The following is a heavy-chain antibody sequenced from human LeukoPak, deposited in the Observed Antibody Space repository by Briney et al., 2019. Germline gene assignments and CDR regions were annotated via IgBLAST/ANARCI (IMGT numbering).Heavy chain of an antibody. J-gene: IGHJ6*02. CDR2: ISSSSSYI. CDR3: ARADYSNYEAPPGDGMDV. Sequence: GGSLRLSCAASGFTFSSYSMNWVRQAPGKGLEWVSSISSSSSYIYYADSVKGRLTISRDNAKNSLYLQMNSLRAEDTAVYYCARADYSNYEAPPGDGMDVWGQGTTVTVSS. D-gene: IGHD4-11*01. CDR1: GFTFSSYS. V-gene: IGHV3-21*01.